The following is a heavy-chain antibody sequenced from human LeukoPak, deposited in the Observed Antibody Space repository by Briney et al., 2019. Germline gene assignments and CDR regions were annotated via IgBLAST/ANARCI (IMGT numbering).Heavy chain of an antibody. CDR3: ARGEYYYGSGSYYNPYYYYGMDV. D-gene: IGHD3-10*01. CDR2: IIPIFGTA. Sequence: ASVKVSCKASGGTFSSYAISWVRQAPGQGLEWMGGIIPIFGTANYAQKFQGRVTITADESTSTAYMELSSLRSEDTAVYYCARGEYYYGSGSYYNPYYYYGMDVWGQGTTVTVSS. CDR1: GGTFSSYA. J-gene: IGHJ6*02. V-gene: IGHV1-69*13.